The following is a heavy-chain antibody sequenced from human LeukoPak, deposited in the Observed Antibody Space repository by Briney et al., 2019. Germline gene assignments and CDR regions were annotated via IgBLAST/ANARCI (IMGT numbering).Heavy chain of an antibody. V-gene: IGHV3-33*06. J-gene: IGHJ2*01. CDR3: AKEVLDYEIPFWYFDL. CDR1: GFTFSSYG. Sequence: GGSLRLSCAASGFTFSSYGMHWVRQAPGKGLEWVALIWYDGSNKYYADSVKGRLTISRDNSKNTLYLQMNSLRAEDTAVYYCAKEVLDYEIPFWYFDLWGRGTLVTVSS. D-gene: IGHD4-17*01. CDR2: IWYDGSNK.